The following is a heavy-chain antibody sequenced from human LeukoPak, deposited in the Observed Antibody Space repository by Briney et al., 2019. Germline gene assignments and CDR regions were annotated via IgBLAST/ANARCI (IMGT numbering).Heavy chain of an antibody. CDR2: IRSSAGSI. D-gene: IGHD5-24*01. Sequence: GGSLRLSCAAFGFTFSSCELYWVRQAPGKGLEWVSYIRSSAGSIYYADSVKGRFTISRDNSKNTLYLQMNSLRAEDTAVYYCARGDLPQYYFDYWGQGTLVTVSS. CDR3: ARGDLPQYYFDY. V-gene: IGHV3-48*03. J-gene: IGHJ4*02. CDR1: GFTFSSCE.